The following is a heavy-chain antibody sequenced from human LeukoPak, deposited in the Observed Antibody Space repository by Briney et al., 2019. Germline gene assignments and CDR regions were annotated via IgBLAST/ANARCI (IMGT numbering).Heavy chain of an antibody. Sequence: GGSLRLSCEASGFTFNTYAMHWVRQPLGKGLEWVAPISYDGSDKIYTDSVKGRFTISRDNSESTLYLQMDSLRGDDAAVYYCAKAVGRISWSFDYWGQGTLVTVSS. V-gene: IGHV3-30*18. CDR1: GFTFNTYA. J-gene: IGHJ4*02. CDR2: ISYDGSDK. CDR3: AKAVGRISWSFDY. D-gene: IGHD6-13*01.